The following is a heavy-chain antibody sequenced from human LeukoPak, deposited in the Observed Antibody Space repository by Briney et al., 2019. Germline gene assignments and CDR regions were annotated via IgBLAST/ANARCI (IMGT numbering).Heavy chain of an antibody. CDR2: IYPGDSDT. CDR3: ARRYYSSGYFDY. J-gene: IGHJ4*02. D-gene: IGHD6-25*01. CDR1: GYSFTSYW. Sequence: GESLKISCKGSGYSFTSYWIGWVRQMPGKGLEWMGIIYPGDSDTRYSPSFQGQVTISADKSISTAFLRWNSLKASDSATYYCARRYYSSGYFDYWGQGTLVTVSS. V-gene: IGHV5-51*01.